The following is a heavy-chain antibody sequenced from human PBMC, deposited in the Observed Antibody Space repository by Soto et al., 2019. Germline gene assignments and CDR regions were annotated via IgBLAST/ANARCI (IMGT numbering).Heavy chain of an antibody. V-gene: IGHV3-15*07. CDR2: IKSKTDGGTT. CDR3: TTDLPYYDILTGHQGMDV. D-gene: IGHD3-9*01. CDR1: GFTFGDHY. J-gene: IGHJ6*02. Sequence: PGGSLRLSCAVSGFTFGDHYMDWVRQAPGKGLEWVGRIKSKTDGGTTDYAAPVKGRFTISRDDSKNTLYLQMNSLKTEDTAVYYCTTDLPYYDILTGHQGMDVWGQGTTVTVSS.